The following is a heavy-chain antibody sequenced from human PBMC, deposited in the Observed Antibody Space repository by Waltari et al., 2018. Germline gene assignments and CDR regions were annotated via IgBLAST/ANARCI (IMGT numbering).Heavy chain of an antibody. CDR3: ARTSYDFWSGYYYWYFDL. D-gene: IGHD3-3*01. CDR2: INWNGGST. V-gene: IGHV3-20*01. J-gene: IGHJ2*01. CDR1: GFTFDDYG. Sequence: EVQLVESGGGVVRPGGSLRLSCAASGFTFDDYGMSWVRQAPWKGLEWVSGINWNGGSTGYADSVKGRFTISRDNAKNSLYLQMNSLRAEDTALYHCARTSYDFWSGYYYWYFDLWGRGTLVTVSS.